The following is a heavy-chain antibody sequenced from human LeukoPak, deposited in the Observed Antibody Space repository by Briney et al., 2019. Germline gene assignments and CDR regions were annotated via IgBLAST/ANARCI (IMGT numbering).Heavy chain of an antibody. V-gene: IGHV4-31*03. J-gene: IGHJ3*02. Sequence: PSQTLSLTCTVSGGCISSGGYYWSWIRQHPGKGLEWIGYIYYSGSTYYNPSLKSRVTISVDTYKNQFSLQLSSVTAADTAGYYGPGLPYDRSGYWNAFDIWGQGTMVTVSS. CDR2: IYYSGST. CDR3: PGLPYDRSGYWNAFDI. CDR1: GGCISSGGYY. D-gene: IGHD3-22*01.